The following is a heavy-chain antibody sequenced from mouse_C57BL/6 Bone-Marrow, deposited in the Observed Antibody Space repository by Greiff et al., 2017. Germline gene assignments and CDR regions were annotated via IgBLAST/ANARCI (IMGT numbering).Heavy chain of an antibody. CDR1: GFTFSDAW. CDR3: TLPLLLYWYFDV. V-gene: IGHV6-6*01. CDR2: IRNKANNHAT. D-gene: IGHD1-2*01. J-gene: IGHJ1*03. Sequence: EVKVVESGGGLVQPGGSMKLSCAASGFTFSDAWMDWVRQSPEKGLEWVAEIRNKANNHATYYAESVKGRFTISRDDSKSSVYLQMNSLRAEDTGIYYCTLPLLLYWYFDVWGTGTTVTVSS.